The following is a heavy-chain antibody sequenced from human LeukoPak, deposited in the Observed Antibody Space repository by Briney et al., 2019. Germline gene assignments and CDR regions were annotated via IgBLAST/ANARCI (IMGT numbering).Heavy chain of an antibody. CDR2: IYSSGTT. CDR1: GGSISGYY. D-gene: IGHD3-22*01. J-gene: IGHJ4*02. V-gene: IGHV4-4*07. Sequence: PSETLSLTCTVSGGSISGYYWTWIRQPAGKGLGWIGRIYSSGTTNNNPSLESRVTMSVDTSKNQFSLTLSSVTAVDTAVYHCARYYDSRTTFDYWGQGALVTVSS. CDR3: ARYYDSRTTFDY.